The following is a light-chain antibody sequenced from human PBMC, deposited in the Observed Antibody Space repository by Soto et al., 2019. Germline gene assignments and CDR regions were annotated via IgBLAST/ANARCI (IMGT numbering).Light chain of an antibody. Sequence: DIVMTQSPDSLAVSLGERATVNCKSSQSVLYSSNNRNCLAWYQQKPGQPPKLLVYWASTRESGVPDRFSGSGSGTDFTLTISSLQAEDEAVYYCHQYCNIPYTFGQGTKLEIK. CDR3: HQYCNIPYT. J-gene: IGKJ2*01. CDR2: WAS. V-gene: IGKV4-1*01. CDR1: QSVLYSSNNRNC.